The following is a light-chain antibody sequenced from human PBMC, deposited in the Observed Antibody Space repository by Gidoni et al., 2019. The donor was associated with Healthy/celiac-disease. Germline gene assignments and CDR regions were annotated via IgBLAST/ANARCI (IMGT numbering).Light chain of an antibody. CDR1: QSLLHSNGYNY. Sequence: DIVMTQSPLSLPVTPGEPASISCRSSQSLLHSNGYNYLDWYLQKPGQSPQLLIYLGSNRASGVPDRFSGSGSGTDFTLKISRVEADDVGVYYCMQALQSPRFGPGTKVDIK. V-gene: IGKV2-28*01. CDR2: LGS. CDR3: MQALQSPR. J-gene: IGKJ3*01.